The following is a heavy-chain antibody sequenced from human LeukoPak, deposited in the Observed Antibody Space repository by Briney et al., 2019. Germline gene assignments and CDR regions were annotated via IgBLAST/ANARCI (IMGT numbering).Heavy chain of an antibody. V-gene: IGHV3-48*04. CDR2: VSSSSSTI. J-gene: IGHJ3*02. D-gene: IGHD2-15*01. CDR1: VFPFSSYS. Sequence: GFLRLSCGASVFPFSSYSMNWVRQAPGKGLEWDSYVSSSSSTIYYADSVKGRFTISRDNAKNSLYLQMNSLRAEDTAVYYCTTEKEYCSGDTSYFVAFVMWGQRTMVTVSS. CDR3: TTEKEYCSGDTSYFVAFVM.